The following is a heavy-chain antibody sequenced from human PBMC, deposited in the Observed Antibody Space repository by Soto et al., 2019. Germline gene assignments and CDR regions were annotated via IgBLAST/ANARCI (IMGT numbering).Heavy chain of an antibody. J-gene: IGHJ6*01. D-gene: IGHD3-3*01. Sequence: LRLSCAASGFTFSSYAMYWVRQAPGKGLGWVAVISYDGSNKYYADSVKGRFTISRDNSNNTLYLQMNSLRTEDTAVYFCARTTYILRFLEWLLRGGMDVWGQVTTVTVSS. CDR3: ARTTYILRFLEWLLRGGMDV. CDR2: ISYDGSNK. V-gene: IGHV3-30-3*01. CDR1: GFTFSSYA.